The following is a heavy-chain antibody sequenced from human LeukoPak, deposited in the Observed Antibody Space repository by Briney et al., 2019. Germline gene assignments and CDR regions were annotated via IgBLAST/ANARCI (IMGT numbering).Heavy chain of an antibody. CDR2: MNPNSGNT. V-gene: IGHV1-8*03. Sequence: ASVKVSCKASGYTFTSYDINWVRQATGQGLEWMGWMNPNSGNTGYAQKFQGRVTITRNTSISTAYMELSSLRSEDTAVYYCARGPGDFWSGYYKVWGQGALVTVSS. CDR3: ARGPGDFWSGYYKV. CDR1: GYTFTSYD. D-gene: IGHD3-3*01. J-gene: IGHJ4*02.